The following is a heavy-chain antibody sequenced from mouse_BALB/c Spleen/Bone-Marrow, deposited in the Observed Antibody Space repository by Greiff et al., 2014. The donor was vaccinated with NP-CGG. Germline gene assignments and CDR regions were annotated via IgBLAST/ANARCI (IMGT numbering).Heavy chain of an antibody. CDR1: GFNIKDYY. Sequence: DVQLQESGAEIVRPGALVKLSCKASGFNIKDYYMQWVKQRPEQGLEWIGWIDPENGNTIYDPKFQGKASLTADTSSNTAYLQLSSLTSEDTAVYYCARGDGYAMDYWGQGTSVTVSS. CDR2: IDPENGNT. J-gene: IGHJ4*01. V-gene: IGHV14-1*02. CDR3: ARGDGYAMDY.